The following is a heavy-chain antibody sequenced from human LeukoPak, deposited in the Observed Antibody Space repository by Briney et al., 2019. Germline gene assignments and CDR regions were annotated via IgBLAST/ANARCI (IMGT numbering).Heavy chain of an antibody. V-gene: IGHV3-33*01. CDR2: IWYDGSNK. J-gene: IGHJ4*02. CDR1: GFTFSSYG. CDR3: ARWSRIIAQIDY. Sequence: GGSLRLSCAASGFTFSSYGMHWVRQAPGKGLEWVAIIWYDGSNKYYADSVKGRFTISRDNAKNSLSLQMNSLRAEDTAVYYCARWSRIIAQIDYWGQGTLVTVSS. D-gene: IGHD2/OR15-2a*01.